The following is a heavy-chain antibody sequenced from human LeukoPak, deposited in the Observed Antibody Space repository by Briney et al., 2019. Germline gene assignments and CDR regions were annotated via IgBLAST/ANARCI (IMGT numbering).Heavy chain of an antibody. CDR2: ISGSGGST. Sequence: PGGSLRLSCAASGFTFSSYAMSWVRQAPGKGLEWVSAISGSGGSTYYADSVKGRFTISRDNSKNTLYLQMNSLRAEDTAVYYCAHTDSSSEAFDIWGQGTMVTVSS. J-gene: IGHJ3*02. D-gene: IGHD6-6*01. CDR1: GFTFSSYA. V-gene: IGHV3-23*01. CDR3: AHTDSSSEAFDI.